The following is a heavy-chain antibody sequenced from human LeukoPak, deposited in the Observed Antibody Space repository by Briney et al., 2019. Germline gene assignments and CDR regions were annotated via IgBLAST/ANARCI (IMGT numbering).Heavy chain of an antibody. V-gene: IGHV3-33*01. CDR2: IWYDGSNK. Sequence: GGSLRLSCAASGFTFSGHGMHWVRQAPGKGLEWVAVIWYDGSNKYYADSVKGRFTISRDNSKNTLYLQMNSLRAEDTAVYYCADQDVWGKGTTVTVSS. CDR1: GFTFSGHG. J-gene: IGHJ6*04. CDR3: ADQDV.